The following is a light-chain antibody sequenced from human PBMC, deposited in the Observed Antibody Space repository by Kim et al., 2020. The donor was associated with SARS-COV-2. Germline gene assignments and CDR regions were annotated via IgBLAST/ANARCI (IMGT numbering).Light chain of an antibody. J-gene: IGLJ3*02. CDR1: SSNIGAGYD. CDR2: TNN. Sequence: GQRGTSSCTGSSSNIGAGYDVHWYQQLPRTAPKLLIYTNNLRPSGVPDRFSGSKSDTSASLAITGLQAEDEADYYCQSYDDSLSGVFGGGTQLTVL. CDR3: QSYDDSLSGV. V-gene: IGLV1-40*01.